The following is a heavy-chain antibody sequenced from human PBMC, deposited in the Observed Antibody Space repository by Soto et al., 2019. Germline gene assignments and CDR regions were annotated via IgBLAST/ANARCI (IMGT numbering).Heavy chain of an antibody. Sequence: QVQLMQSGAEVKKPGSSVKVSCKASGATLNTFINYGITWVRQAPGQGLEWMGGIIPVFGTANYAQKCQGRVTISADESTRIAYMERSSLRSEDTAVYYFARGAATKIVAVNYDAFEIWGQGTMVTVSS. D-gene: IGHD5-12*01. J-gene: IGHJ3*02. V-gene: IGHV1-69*12. CDR3: ARGAATKIVAVNYDAFEI. CDR1: GATLNTFINYG. CDR2: IIPVFGTA.